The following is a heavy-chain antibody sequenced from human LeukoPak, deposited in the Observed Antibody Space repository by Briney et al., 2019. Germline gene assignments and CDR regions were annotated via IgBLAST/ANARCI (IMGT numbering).Heavy chain of an antibody. V-gene: IGHV5-51*01. CDR2: IYPGDSGP. J-gene: IGHJ3*01. D-gene: IGHD1-26*01. CDR3: GMSGDRVPLQDDVFDV. Sequence: GESLKISCKVSGYSFTSYCIGWVRQMPGKGLEWMGIIYPGDSGPTYSPSFQGQVTISVDKSINHAYLQWSSLQASDTAMYYCGMSGDRVPLQDDVFDVWGQGTMVNVST. CDR1: GYSFTSYC.